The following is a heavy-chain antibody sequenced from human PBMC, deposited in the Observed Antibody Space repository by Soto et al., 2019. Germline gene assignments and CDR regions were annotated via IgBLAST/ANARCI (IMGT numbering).Heavy chain of an antibody. D-gene: IGHD6-13*01. V-gene: IGHV3-74*01. CDR2: INSDGSST. J-gene: IGHJ3*02. CDR3: ARDKAADTNDAFDI. CDR1: GFTFSSYW. Sequence: GESLKISCAASGFTFSSYWMHWVRQAPGKGLVWVSRINSDGSSTSYADSVKGRFTISRDNAKNTLYLQMNSLRAEDTAVYYCARDKAADTNDAFDIWGQGTMVTVSS.